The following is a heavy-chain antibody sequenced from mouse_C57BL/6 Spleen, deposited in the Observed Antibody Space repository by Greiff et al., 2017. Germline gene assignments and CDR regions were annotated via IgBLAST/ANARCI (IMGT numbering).Heavy chain of an antibody. CDR1: GFTFSDYG. CDR3: ASPYYYGSSGFAY. Sequence: EVKLVESGGGLVKPGGSLKLSCAASGFTFSDYGMHWVRQAPEKGLEWVAYISSGSSTIYYADTVKGRFTISRDNAKNTLFLQMTSRRSEDTAMYYCASPYYYGSSGFAYWGQGTLVTVSA. D-gene: IGHD1-1*01. J-gene: IGHJ3*01. V-gene: IGHV5-17*01. CDR2: ISSGSSTI.